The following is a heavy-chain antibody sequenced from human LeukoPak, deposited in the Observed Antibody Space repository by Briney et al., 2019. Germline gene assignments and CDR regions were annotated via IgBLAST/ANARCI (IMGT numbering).Heavy chain of an antibody. CDR3: ARSPLGGNSGDAFDI. Sequence: GASVKVSCKASGYTFTSYYMHWVRQAPGQGLEWMGIINPSGGSTSYAQKFQGRVTMTRDTSTSTVYMELSSLRSVDTAVYYCARSPLGGNSGDAFDIWGQGTMVTVSS. CDR1: GYTFTSYY. D-gene: IGHD4-23*01. J-gene: IGHJ3*02. V-gene: IGHV1-46*01. CDR2: INPSGGST.